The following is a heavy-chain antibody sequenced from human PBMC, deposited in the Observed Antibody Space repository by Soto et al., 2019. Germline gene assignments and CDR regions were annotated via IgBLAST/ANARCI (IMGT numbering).Heavy chain of an antibody. Sequence: SVKVSCKASGGTFSSYAISWLRQAPGQGLEWMGGIIPIFGTANYAQKFQGRVTITADESTSTAYMELSSLRSEDTAVYYCARDQYYDILTGYYVYWYFGLWGRGTLVTVSS. D-gene: IGHD3-9*01. CDR1: GGTFSSYA. V-gene: IGHV1-69*13. CDR3: ARDQYYDILTGYYVYWYFGL. J-gene: IGHJ2*01. CDR2: IIPIFGTA.